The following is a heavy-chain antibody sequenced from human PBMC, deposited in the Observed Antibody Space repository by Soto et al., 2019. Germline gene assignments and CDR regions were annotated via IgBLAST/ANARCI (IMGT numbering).Heavy chain of an antibody. CDR3: ARDRSGSYAFDI. CDR1: GFTVSSNY. D-gene: IGHD1-26*01. V-gene: IGHV3-53*01. J-gene: IGHJ3*02. Sequence: GGSLRLSCAASGFTVSSNYMSWVRQAPGKGLEWVSVIYSGGSTYYADSVKGRFTSSRDNSKNTLYLQMNSLRAEDTAVYYCARDRSGSYAFDIWGQGTMVTVSS. CDR2: IYSGGST.